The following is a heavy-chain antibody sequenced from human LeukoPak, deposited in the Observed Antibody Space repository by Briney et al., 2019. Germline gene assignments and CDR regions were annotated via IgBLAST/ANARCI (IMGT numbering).Heavy chain of an antibody. CDR1: GYTFTGYY. CDR3: ARDHIALGDWFDA. J-gene: IGHJ5*02. Sequence: ASVKVSCKASGYTFTGYYMHWVRQAPGQGLEWMGRINPNSGGTNYAQKFQGRVTMTRDTSISTAYMELSRLRSDDTAVYYCARDHIALGDWFDAWGQGTLVTVSS. CDR2: INPNSGGT. D-gene: IGHD6-19*01. V-gene: IGHV1-2*06.